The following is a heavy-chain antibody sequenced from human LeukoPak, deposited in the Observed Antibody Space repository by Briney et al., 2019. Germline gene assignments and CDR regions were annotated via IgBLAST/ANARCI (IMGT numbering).Heavy chain of an antibody. D-gene: IGHD3-3*01. CDR2: IYYSGST. CDR1: GGSISSYQ. CDR3: ARAKTSDYDFWSGYLYYFDY. V-gene: IGHV4-59*08. J-gene: IGHJ4*02. Sequence: SETLSLTCTVSGGSISSYQWSWIRQPPGKGLEWIGYIYYSGSTNYNPSLKSRVTISVDTSKNQFSLKLSSVTAADTAVYYCARAKTSDYDFWSGYLYYFDYWGQGTLVTVSS.